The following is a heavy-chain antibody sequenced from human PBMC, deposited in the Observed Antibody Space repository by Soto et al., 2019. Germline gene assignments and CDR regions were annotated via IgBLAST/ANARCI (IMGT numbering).Heavy chain of an antibody. V-gene: IGHV1-69*13. CDR1: GGTFSSYA. CDR3: ERDDRLRNFDY. J-gene: IGHJ4*02. Sequence: GASVKVSCKASGGTFSSYAISWVRQAPGQGLEWMGGIIPIFGTANYAQKFQGRVTITADESTSTAYMELSSLRSEDTAVYYCERDDRLRNFDYWGQGTLVTVSS. CDR2: IIPIFGTA. D-gene: IGHD5-12*01.